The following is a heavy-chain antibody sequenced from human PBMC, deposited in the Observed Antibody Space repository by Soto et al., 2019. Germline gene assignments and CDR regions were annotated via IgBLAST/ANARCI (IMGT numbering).Heavy chain of an antibody. V-gene: IGHV3-23*01. CDR3: AKPPRDYYYYYYMDV. Sequence: GGSLRLSCAASGFTFSSYAMSWVRQAPGKGLEWVSAISGSGGSTYYADSVKGRFTISRDNSKNTLYLQMNSLRAEDTAVYYCAKPPRDYYYYYYMDVWGKGTTVTVSS. CDR2: ISGSGGST. CDR1: GFTFSSYA. J-gene: IGHJ6*03.